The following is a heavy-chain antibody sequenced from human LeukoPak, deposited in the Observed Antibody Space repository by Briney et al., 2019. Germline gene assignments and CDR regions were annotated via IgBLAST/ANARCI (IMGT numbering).Heavy chain of an antibody. CDR2: ISYDGSNK. J-gene: IGHJ4*02. CDR3: ARGDVLLPYYYDSSGYYVFDY. Sequence: GRSLRLSCAASGFTFNSYAMHWVRQAPGKGLEWVAVISYDGSNKYYADSVKGRFTISRDNSKNTLYLQMNSLRAEDTAVYYCARGDVLLPYYYDSSGYYVFDYWGQGTLVTVSS. CDR1: GFTFNSYA. V-gene: IGHV3-30-3*01. D-gene: IGHD3-22*01.